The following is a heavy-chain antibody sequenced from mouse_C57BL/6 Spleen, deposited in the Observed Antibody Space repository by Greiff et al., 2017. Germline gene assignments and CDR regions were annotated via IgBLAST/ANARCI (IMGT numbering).Heavy chain of an antibody. CDR2: IYPGSGNT. D-gene: IGHD1-1*01. CDR3: AGTRNAMDY. Sequence: VKVVESGPELVKPGASVKISCKASGYSFTSYYIHWVKQRPGQGLEWIGWIYPGSGNTKYNEKFKGKATLTADTSSSTAYMQLSSLTSEDSAVYYCAGTRNAMDYWGQGTSVTVSS. V-gene: IGHV1-66*01. CDR1: GYSFTSYY. J-gene: IGHJ4*01.